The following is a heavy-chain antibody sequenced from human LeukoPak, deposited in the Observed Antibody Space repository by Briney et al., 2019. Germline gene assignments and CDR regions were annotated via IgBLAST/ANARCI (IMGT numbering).Heavy chain of an antibody. J-gene: IGHJ4*02. CDR1: GFTFSSYW. CDR3: ASQRWLQSSFDY. CDR2: INSDGSST. D-gene: IGHD5-24*01. Sequence: GGSLRLSCAASGFTFSSYWMHWVRQAPGKGLVWVSRINSDGSSTSYADSVKGRFAISRDNAKNTLYLQMNSLRAEDTAVYYCASQRWLQSSFDYWGQGTLVTVSS. V-gene: IGHV3-74*01.